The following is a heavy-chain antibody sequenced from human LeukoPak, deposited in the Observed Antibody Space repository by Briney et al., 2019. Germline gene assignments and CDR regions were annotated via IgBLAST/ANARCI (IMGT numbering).Heavy chain of an antibody. CDR3: ASSGSRWLIDKTYSPY. Sequence: SETLSLTCAVYGGSFSGYYWNWIRQPPGKGLEWIGEISHNENTNYSPSLKSRLTISIDTSKNQFSLKLSSVTAADTAVYYCASSGSRWLIDKTYSPYWGQGTLVTVSS. CDR1: GGSFSGYY. CDR2: ISHNENT. D-gene: IGHD3-22*01. V-gene: IGHV4-34*01. J-gene: IGHJ4*02.